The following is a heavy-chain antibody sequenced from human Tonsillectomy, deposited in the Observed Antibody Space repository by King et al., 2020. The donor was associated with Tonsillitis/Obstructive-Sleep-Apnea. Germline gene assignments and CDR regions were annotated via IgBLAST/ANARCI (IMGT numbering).Heavy chain of an antibody. D-gene: IGHD3-16*02. CDR1: GFTFSSYA. CDR3: VKVTEIWGTYRDAFDI. Sequence: VQLVESGGGLVRPGGSLRLSCSASGFTFSSYAMHWVRQAPGKGLVYVSGISSNGGGTYYADSEKGRFTISRDNSKNTLYLQMSSLRVEDTAVYYCVKVTEIWGTYRDAFDIGGQGTMVTVSS. J-gene: IGHJ3*02. CDR2: ISSNGGGT. V-gene: IGHV3-64D*06.